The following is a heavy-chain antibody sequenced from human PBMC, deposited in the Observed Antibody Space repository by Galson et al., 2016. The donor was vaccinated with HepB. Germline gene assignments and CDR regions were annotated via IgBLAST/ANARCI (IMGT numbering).Heavy chain of an antibody. CDR3: AKQRPGLY. CDR2: ITDSGDTT. V-gene: IGHV3-23*01. J-gene: IGHJ4*02. CDR1: GFTFSTYA. Sequence: SLRLSCAASGFTFSTYAMSWVRQAPGKGLEWVSSITDSGDTTYYADSVRGRFTISRDNSKNTLYLQMNNLRAEDTAVYYCAKQRPGLYWLQGTLVTVSS.